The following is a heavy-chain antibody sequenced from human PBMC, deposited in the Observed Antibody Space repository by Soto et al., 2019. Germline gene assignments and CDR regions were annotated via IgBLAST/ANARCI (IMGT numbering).Heavy chain of an antibody. V-gene: IGHV1-8*02. CDR2: MNPGSGKT. CDR3: ARMASAGTLNWFDP. CDR1: GYTFINFD. Sequence: ASVKVSCKASGYTFINFDISWVRQAAGQGLEWLGWMNPGSGKTGYASKFQGRVAMTRDASTGTSHLELSSLTSDDTAVYYCARMASAGTLNWFDPWGQGTLVTV. D-gene: IGHD6-13*01. J-gene: IGHJ5*02.